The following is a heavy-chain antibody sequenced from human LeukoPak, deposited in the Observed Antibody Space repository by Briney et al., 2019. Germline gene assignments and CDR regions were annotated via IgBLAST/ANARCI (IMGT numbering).Heavy chain of an antibody. CDR2: ISDDGTSE. V-gene: IGHV3-30*14. CDR1: HYTFSYYF. D-gene: IGHD5-24*01. J-gene: IGHJ6*03. Sequence: GGSLRLSCEGSHYTFSYYFMYWVRQAPGKELEWVAAISDDGTSEHYADSVKGRFTISRDNSNNTLYLHMYSLRPDDTAVYYCARSTRDGYNHYHYYYMDVWGKGTTVTVSS. CDR3: ARSTRDGYNHYHYYYMDV.